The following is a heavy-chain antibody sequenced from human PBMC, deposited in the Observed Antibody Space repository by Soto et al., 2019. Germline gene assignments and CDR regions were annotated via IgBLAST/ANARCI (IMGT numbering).Heavy chain of an antibody. CDR1: GGSISSYY. D-gene: IGHD2-15*01. Sequence: SETLSLTCTVSGGSISSYYWSWIRQPAGKGLEWIGRIYTSGSTNYNPSLKSRVTMSVDTSKNQFSLKLSSVTAADTAVYYCAREDIVVVVAAKLYYYYGMDVWGQGTTVTVSS. CDR3: AREDIVVVVAAKLYYYYGMDV. V-gene: IGHV4-4*07. CDR2: IYTSGST. J-gene: IGHJ6*02.